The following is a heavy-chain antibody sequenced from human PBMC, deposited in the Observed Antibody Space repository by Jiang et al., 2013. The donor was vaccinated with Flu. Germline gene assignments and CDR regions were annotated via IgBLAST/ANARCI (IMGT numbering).Heavy chain of an antibody. J-gene: IGHJ4*02. CDR1: GGSFSGYY. V-gene: IGHV4-34*01. Sequence: LLKPSETLSLTCAVYGGSFSGYYWSWIRQPPGKGLEWIGEINHSGSTNYNPSLKSRVTISVDTSKNQFSLKLSSVTAADTAVYYCARRIVLETPYDSSGYLGYFDYWGQGTLVTVSS. CDR2: INHSGST. CDR3: ARRIVLETPYDSSGYLGYFDY. D-gene: IGHD3-22*01.